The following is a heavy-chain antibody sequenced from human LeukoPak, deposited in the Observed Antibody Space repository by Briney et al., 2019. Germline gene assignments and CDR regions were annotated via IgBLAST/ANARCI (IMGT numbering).Heavy chain of an antibody. CDR3: AATYYYDSSGYSY. CDR2: VIPIFGTA. J-gene: IGHJ4*02. D-gene: IGHD3-22*01. CDR1: GGTFSSYA. Sequence: SVKVSCKASGGTFSSYAISWVRQASGQGLEGMGGVIPIFGTANYAQKFQGRVTITADESTSTAYMELSSLRSEDTAVYYCAATYYYDSSGYSYWGQGTLVTVSS. V-gene: IGHV1-69*01.